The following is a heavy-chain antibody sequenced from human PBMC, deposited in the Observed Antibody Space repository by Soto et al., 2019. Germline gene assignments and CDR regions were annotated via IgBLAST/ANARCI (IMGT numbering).Heavy chain of an antibody. Sequence: EEQLLESGGGLVQPGGSLRLSCAASGFTFSRYAMTWVRQAAGQGLEWVSTIISTGGTTYYADSVKGRFTISRDNSKNTLYLQMNSLRAEDTAVYYCAKVYGDYYHAFPMWGQGTMVTVSS. CDR2: IISTGGTT. J-gene: IGHJ3*02. CDR3: AKVYGDYYHAFPM. V-gene: IGHV3-23*01. D-gene: IGHD4-17*01. CDR1: GFTFSRYA.